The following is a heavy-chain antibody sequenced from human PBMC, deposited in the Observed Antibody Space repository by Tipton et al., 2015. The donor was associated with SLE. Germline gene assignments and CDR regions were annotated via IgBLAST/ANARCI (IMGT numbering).Heavy chain of an antibody. CDR2: IFRSGST. Sequence: TLSLTCAVSGGSISSFNWWIWVRQPPGKGLEWIGEIFRSGSTNSNPSLKSRVTISVGQSKNQFSLKLTSVTAADTAVYYCSRDPGGYGDYWGQGTLVTVSS. CDR3: SRDPGGYGDY. J-gene: IGHJ4*02. V-gene: IGHV4-4*02. D-gene: IGHD5-12*01. CDR1: GGSISSFNW.